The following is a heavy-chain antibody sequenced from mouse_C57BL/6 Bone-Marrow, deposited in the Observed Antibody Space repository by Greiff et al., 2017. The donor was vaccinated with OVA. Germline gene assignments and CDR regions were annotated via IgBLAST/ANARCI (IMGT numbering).Heavy chain of an antibody. CDR1: GFTFSSYA. CDR2: ISDGGSYT. V-gene: IGHV5-4*01. J-gene: IGHJ1*03. Sequence: EVQLVESGGGLVKPGGSLKLSCAASGFTFSSYAMSWVRQTPEKRLEWVATISDGGSYTYYPDNVKGRFTISRDNAKNNLYLQMSHLKSEDTAMYYCARDEGEFRYFDVWGTGTTVTVSS. CDR3: ARDEGEFRYFDV.